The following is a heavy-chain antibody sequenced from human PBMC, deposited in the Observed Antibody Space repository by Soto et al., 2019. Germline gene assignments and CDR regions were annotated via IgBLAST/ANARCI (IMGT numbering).Heavy chain of an antibody. Sequence: ESGGGVVQPGRSLRLSCAASGFTFSSYGMHWVRQAPGKGLEWVAVIWYDGSNKYYADSVKGRFTISRDNSKNTLYLQMNSLSAEDTAVYYCASDGITMVRGKIYGMDVWGQGTTVTVSS. CDR3: ASDGITMVRGKIYGMDV. V-gene: IGHV3-33*01. J-gene: IGHJ6*02. D-gene: IGHD3-10*01. CDR1: GFTFSSYG. CDR2: IWYDGSNK.